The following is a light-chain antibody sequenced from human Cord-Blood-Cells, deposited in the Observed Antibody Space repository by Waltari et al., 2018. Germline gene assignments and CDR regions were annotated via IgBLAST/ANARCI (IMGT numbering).Light chain of an antibody. J-gene: IGLJ2*01. V-gene: IGLV2-23*02. CDR3: CSYAGSSTFVV. CDR2: EVS. CDR1: SSDVGSYHL. Sequence: QSALTQPASVSGSPGQSITISCTGTSSDVGSYHLVYWYQQHPGKAPKLMIYEVSKRPSGVSNRFSGSKSGNTASLTISGLQAEDEADYYCCSYAGSSTFVVFGGGTKLTVL.